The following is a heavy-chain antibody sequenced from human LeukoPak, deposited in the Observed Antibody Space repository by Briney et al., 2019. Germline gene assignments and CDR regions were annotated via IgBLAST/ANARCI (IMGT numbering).Heavy chain of an antibody. CDR2: IVVGSGNT. Sequence: SVKVSCKASGFTFTSSAMQWVRQARGQRLEWIGWIVVGSGNTNYAQKFQERVTITRDMSTSTAYMELRSLRSDDTAVYYCARDIKVGVVIIYYYYGMDVWGQGTTVTVSS. J-gene: IGHJ6*02. CDR1: GFTFTSSA. V-gene: IGHV1-58*02. CDR3: ARDIKVGVVIIYYYYGMDV. D-gene: IGHD3-3*01.